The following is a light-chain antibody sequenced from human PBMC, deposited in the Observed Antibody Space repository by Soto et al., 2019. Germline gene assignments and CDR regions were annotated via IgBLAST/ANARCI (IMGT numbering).Light chain of an antibody. Sequence: DIQMTQSPSSLSAFVGDRVTITCRASQGVRNDLGWYQQKPGKAPQLLIYDASNLETGVPSRFSGSGSGTDFTFTISSLQPEDIATYYCQQYDYLPLTFGGGTKVDIK. V-gene: IGKV1-33*01. CDR3: QQYDYLPLT. J-gene: IGKJ4*01. CDR2: DAS. CDR1: QGVRND.